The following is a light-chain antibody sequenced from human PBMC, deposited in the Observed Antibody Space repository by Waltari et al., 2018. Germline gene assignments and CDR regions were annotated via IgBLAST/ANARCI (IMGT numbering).Light chain of an antibody. CDR1: SSNVGDSNY. CDR3: SSYTSSSTYVV. CDR2: HVS. V-gene: IGLV2-14*03. J-gene: IGLJ2*01. Sequence: QSALTQPASVSGSPGQSITISCTGPSSNVGDSNYVPWYQRHPGKAPKLIIFHVSNRPSGVSNRFSGSKSGDTASLTISGLQAEDEADYYCSSYTSSSTYVVFGGGTKLTVL.